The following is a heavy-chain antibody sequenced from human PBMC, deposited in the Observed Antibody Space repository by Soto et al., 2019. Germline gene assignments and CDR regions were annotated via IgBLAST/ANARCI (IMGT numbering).Heavy chain of an antibody. CDR2: IYYSGMT. Sequence: SETLSLTCTVSGGSVSSTNHYWGWIRQPPGKGLEWIGDIYYSGMTRYNPSLKSRVTISVDTSEDQFSLKLTSVTAADTAVYYCARHGYYYDSTGYYYFVWGQGTQVTVSS. V-gene: IGHV4-39*01. D-gene: IGHD3-22*01. CDR3: ARHGYYYDSTGYYYFV. CDR1: GGSVSSTNHY. J-gene: IGHJ4*02.